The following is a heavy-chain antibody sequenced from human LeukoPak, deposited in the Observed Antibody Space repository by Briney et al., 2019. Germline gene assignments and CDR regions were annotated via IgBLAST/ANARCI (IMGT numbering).Heavy chain of an antibody. J-gene: IGHJ3*02. CDR3: AKPTLRYSGSHWDAFDI. D-gene: IGHD1-26*01. Sequence: GGSLRLSCAASGFTFKRYHMSWVRQAPGKGLDWVSSIDGGGTNTYYADSVKGRFTISRDNSKNTLYLHMNSLRAEDTAVYYCAKPTLRYSGSHWDAFDIWGQGTMVTVSS. CDR1: GFTFKRYH. V-gene: IGHV3-23*01. CDR2: IDGGGTNT.